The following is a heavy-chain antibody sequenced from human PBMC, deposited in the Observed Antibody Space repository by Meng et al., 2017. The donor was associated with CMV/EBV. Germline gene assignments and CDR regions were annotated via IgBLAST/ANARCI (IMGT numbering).Heavy chain of an antibody. CDR3: ARDTQRGIAAAGPFDP. V-gene: IGHV1-2*02. CDR2: INTNSGGT. D-gene: IGHD6-13*01. CDR1: GYTFTGYY. Sequence: ASVKVSCKASGYTFTGYYMHWVRQAPGQGLEWMGWINTNSGGTNYAQKFQGRVTMTRDTSISTAYMELSRLRSDDTAVYYCARDTQRGIAAAGPFDPWGQGTLVTVSS. J-gene: IGHJ5*02.